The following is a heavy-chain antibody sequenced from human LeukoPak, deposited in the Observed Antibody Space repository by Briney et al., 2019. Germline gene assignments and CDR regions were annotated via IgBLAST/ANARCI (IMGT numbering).Heavy chain of an antibody. J-gene: IGHJ3*02. CDR2: IYSSGHT. D-gene: IGHD1-1*01. CDR1: GDSISSGGDY. Sequence: SETLSLTCAVSGDSISSGGDYWNWLRQRPGTGLEWIGYIYSSGHTYHNPSLKSRVSMSVDPSKDQFSLNLGSVTAADTAVYYCARGLNAQDDLDAFDIWGQGTVVTVSS. V-gene: IGHV4-31*11. CDR3: ARGLNAQDDLDAFDI.